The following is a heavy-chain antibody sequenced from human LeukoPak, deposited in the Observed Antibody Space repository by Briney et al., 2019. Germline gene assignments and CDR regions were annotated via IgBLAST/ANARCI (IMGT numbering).Heavy chain of an antibody. V-gene: IGHV4-59*01. CDR2: VYYSGNT. D-gene: IGHD2-15*01. CDR3: ARGVLAATGYDY. CDR1: GDYICTNY. Sequence: PSETPSLTCTVSGDYICTNYWSWIRQPPEKGPEWIGYVYYSGNTNYNPSLKSRVTISVDTLKNQCSLKMGSVTAADTATYYCARGVLAATGYDYWGQGTLVTVSS. J-gene: IGHJ4*02.